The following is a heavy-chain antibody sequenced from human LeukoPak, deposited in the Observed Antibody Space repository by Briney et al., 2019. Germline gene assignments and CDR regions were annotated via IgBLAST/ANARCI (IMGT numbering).Heavy chain of an antibody. D-gene: IGHD1-20*01. J-gene: IGHJ4*02. CDR3: ARDYNWNDPAPGY. CDR2: ISSSSSYI. CDR1: GFTFGSYR. V-gene: IGHV3-21*01. Sequence: GGSLRLSWPASGFTFGSYRINWVSQAQGKGREGASSISSSSSYIYYADSVKGRFTISRDNAKNSLYLQMNSLRAEDTAVYYCARDYNWNDPAPGYWGQGTLVTVSS.